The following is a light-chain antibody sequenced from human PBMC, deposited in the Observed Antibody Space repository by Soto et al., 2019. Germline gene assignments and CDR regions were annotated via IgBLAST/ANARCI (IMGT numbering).Light chain of an antibody. J-gene: IGKJ2*01. CDR1: QSVSSSY. CDR2: GAS. Sequence: EIVLTQSPGTLSLSPGERATLSCRASQSVSSSYLAWYQQKPGQAPRLLIYGASSRATGIPDRFSGSGSGTDFTLTITRLDPEDFAVYYCQHYGSSPMYMFGQGTKLEMK. V-gene: IGKV3-20*01. CDR3: QHYGSSPMYM.